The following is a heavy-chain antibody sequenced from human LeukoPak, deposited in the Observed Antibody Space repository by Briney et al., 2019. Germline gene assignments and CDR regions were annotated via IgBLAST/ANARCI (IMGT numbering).Heavy chain of an antibody. D-gene: IGHD3-10*01. V-gene: IGHV1-18*01. CDR2: YNGNT. Sequence: YNGNTNYAQKLQGRVTMTTDTSTSTAYMELRSLRSDDTAVYYCARVPGYGSGSYKGWFDPWGQGTLVTVSS. CDR3: ARVPGYGSGSYKGWFDP. J-gene: IGHJ5*02.